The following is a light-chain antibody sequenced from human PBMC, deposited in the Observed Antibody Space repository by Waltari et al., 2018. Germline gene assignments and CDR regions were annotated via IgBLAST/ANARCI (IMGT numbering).Light chain of an antibody. CDR1: RSDVGSYNL. Sequence: QSALTQPASVSGSPGQSITISCTGTRSDVGSYNLVSWYQQHPGKAPKLMIYEVSKGPSGVSSRFSGSKSGNTGSLTISGLQAEDEADYYCCSYAGSSTLWVFGGGTKLTVL. CDR3: CSYAGSSTLWV. V-gene: IGLV2-23*02. CDR2: EVS. J-gene: IGLJ3*02.